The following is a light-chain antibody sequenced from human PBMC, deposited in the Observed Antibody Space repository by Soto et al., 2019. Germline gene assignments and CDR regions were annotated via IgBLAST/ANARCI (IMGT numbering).Light chain of an antibody. CDR3: SSYTNSSPLVV. J-gene: IGLJ2*01. CDR1: SGDVGGYNY. Sequence: QSALTQPASVSGSPGQSITISCTGTSGDVGGYNYVSWYQQHPGKAPKLMIYDVSNRPSGVSNRFSGSKSGNTASLTISGLQAEDEADYYCSSYTNSSPLVVFGGGTKLTVL. V-gene: IGLV2-14*01. CDR2: DVS.